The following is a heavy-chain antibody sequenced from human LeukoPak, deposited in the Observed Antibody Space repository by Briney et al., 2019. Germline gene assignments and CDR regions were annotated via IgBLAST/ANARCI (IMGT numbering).Heavy chain of an antibody. CDR2: INPNSGGT. V-gene: IGHV1-2*02. Sequence: ASVKVSCKASGYTFTGYYMHWVRQAPGQGLEWMGWINPNSGGTNYAQKFQGRVTMTRDTSISTAYMELSRLRSDDTAVYYCARDHTYCSSTSCYRFPDYWGLGTLVTVSS. D-gene: IGHD2-2*01. CDR3: ARDHTYCSSTSCYRFPDY. J-gene: IGHJ4*02. CDR1: GYTFTGYY.